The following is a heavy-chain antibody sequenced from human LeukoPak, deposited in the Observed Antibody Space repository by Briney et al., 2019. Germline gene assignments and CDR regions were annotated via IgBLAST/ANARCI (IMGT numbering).Heavy chain of an antibody. D-gene: IGHD3-22*01. V-gene: IGHV1-18*01. CDR3: ARGMVTAYYYDSSGYYPNDY. J-gene: IGHJ4*02. Sequence: ASVKVSCKASGYIFTSYGVTWVRQAPGQGLEWMGWISVYNGNTNYAQKLQGRVTMTTDISTSTAHMELRSLRSGDTAVYYCARGMVTAYYYDSSGYYPNDYWGQGILVTVSS. CDR2: ISVYNGNT. CDR1: GYIFTSYG.